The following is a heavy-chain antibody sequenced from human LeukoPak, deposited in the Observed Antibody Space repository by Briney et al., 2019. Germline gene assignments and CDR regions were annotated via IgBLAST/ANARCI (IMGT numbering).Heavy chain of an antibody. D-gene: IGHD6-13*01. Sequence: GGSLRLSCAASGFIFSSYSMNWVRQAPGKGLEWVSSISSSSSYIYYADSVKGRFTISRDNAKNSLYLQMNSLRAEDTAVYYCARDSSSWYDTLYFDYWGQGTLVTVSS. J-gene: IGHJ4*02. CDR2: ISSSSSYI. CDR3: ARDSSSWYDTLYFDY. V-gene: IGHV3-21*01. CDR1: GFIFSSYS.